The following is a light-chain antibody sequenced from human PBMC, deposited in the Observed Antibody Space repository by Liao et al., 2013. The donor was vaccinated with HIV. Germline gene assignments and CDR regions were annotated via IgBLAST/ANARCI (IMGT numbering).Light chain of an antibody. J-gene: IGLJ2*01. V-gene: IGLV3-1*01. Sequence: SYELTQPPSVSVSPGQTVSVTCSGDKLGDHYVSWYQQRPGQSPTLVIYEDTKRPSGIPERFSGSNSGNTATLTISGAQVEDEADYYCYSAADNVVVFGGTDKLTV. CDR2: EDT. CDR3: YSAADNVVV. CDR1: KLGDHY.